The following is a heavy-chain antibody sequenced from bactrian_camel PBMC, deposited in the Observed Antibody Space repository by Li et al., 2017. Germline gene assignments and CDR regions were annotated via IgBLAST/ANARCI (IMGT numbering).Heavy chain of an antibody. CDR1: EFSFDTYG. Sequence: VQLVVSGGGLVQPGGSLRLSCVGSEFSFDTYGMTWVRQSPGKGLEWVSTINTAGGAIYYADSVEGRFTISRDNAKNTLCLQMNSLETEDTGLYYCATATVCSGVNCDPQYNYWGQGTQVTVS. V-gene: IGHV3S1*01. J-gene: IGHJ4*01. CDR3: ATATVCSGVNCDPQYNY. D-gene: IGHD2*01. CDR2: INTAGGAI.